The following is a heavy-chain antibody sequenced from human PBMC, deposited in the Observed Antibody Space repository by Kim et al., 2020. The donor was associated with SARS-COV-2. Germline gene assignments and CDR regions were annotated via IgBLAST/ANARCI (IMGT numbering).Heavy chain of an antibody. V-gene: IGHV3-66*01. J-gene: IGHJ4*02. Sequence: ADSVKGIFTISRDNSKNTLYLQRNSLRAEYTAVYYCARGFGAAAGGSFDYWGQGTLVTVSS. CDR3: ARGFGAAAGGSFDY. D-gene: IGHD6-13*01.